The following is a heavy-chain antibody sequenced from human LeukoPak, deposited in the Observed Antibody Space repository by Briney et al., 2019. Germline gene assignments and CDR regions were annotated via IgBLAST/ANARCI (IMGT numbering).Heavy chain of an antibody. CDR2: ISYDGSNK. V-gene: IGHV3-30*03. Sequence: GRSLRLSCAASGFTFSSYGMHWVRQAPGKGLEWVAVISYDGSNKYYADSVKGRFTISRDNAKNTLYLQMNSLRAEDTAVYYCARDYYDSSGPTGGWGQGTLVTVSS. J-gene: IGHJ4*02. D-gene: IGHD3-22*01. CDR1: GFTFSSYG. CDR3: ARDYYDSSGPTGG.